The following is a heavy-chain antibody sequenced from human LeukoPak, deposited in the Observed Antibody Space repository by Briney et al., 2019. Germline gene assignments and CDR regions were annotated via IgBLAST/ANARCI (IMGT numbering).Heavy chain of an antibody. V-gene: IGHV3-9*01. CDR2: ISWNSGSI. Sequence: GGSLRLSCAASGFTFDDYAMHWVRQAPGKGLEWVSGISWNSGSIGYADSVKGRFTISRDNAKNSLYLQMNSLRAEDTALYYCAKDIYGDSVFYYFDYWGQGTLVTVSS. CDR3: AKDIYGDSVFYYFDY. CDR1: GFTFDDYA. D-gene: IGHD4-17*01. J-gene: IGHJ4*02.